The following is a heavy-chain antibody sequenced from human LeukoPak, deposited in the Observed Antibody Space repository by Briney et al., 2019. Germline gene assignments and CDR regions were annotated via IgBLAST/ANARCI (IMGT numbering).Heavy chain of an antibody. CDR2: IYYSGST. V-gene: IGHV4-39*01. Sequence: SETLSLTCSVSDDSISGSNHYWGWIRQPPGKGLEWIGSIYYSGSTYYNPSLKSRVTISVDTSKNQFSLKLSSVTAADTAVYYCARHVAAAHDYYYYYMDVWGKGTTVTISS. CDR1: DDSISGSNHY. J-gene: IGHJ6*03. CDR3: ARHVAAAHDYYYYYMDV. D-gene: IGHD6-13*01.